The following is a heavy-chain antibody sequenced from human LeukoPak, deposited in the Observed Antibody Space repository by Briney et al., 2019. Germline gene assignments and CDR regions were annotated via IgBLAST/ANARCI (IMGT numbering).Heavy chain of an antibody. CDR2: IFPSGGEI. J-gene: IGHJ4*02. D-gene: IGHD2-8*02. CDR1: GFTFSTFA. CDR3: ATYRQVLLLFES. Sequence: GRSLRLSCAASGFTFSTFAMIWVRQPPGKGLEWVSSIFPSGGEIHYADSVRGRFTISRDNSKSTLSLQMNSLRAEDTAIYYCATYRQVLLLFESWGQGTLVTVSS. V-gene: IGHV3-23*01.